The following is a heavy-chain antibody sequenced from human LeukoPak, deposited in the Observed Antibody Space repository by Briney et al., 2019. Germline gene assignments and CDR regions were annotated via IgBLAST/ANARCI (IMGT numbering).Heavy chain of an antibody. Sequence: GGSLRLSCAGSGFIFSSYWMSWVRQAPGKGLEWVANIKQDGSEKFYVDSVKGRFTISRDNAKNSLYLQMNSLRAEDTAVYYCARDLPDYWGQGTRVTVSS. CDR3: ARDLPDY. V-gene: IGHV3-7*01. CDR1: GFIFSSYW. CDR2: IKQDGSEK. J-gene: IGHJ4*02.